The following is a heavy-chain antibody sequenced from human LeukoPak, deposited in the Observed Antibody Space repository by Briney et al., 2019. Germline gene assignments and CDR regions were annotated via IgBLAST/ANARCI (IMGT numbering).Heavy chain of an antibody. D-gene: IGHD2-2*01. Sequence: GGSLRLSCAASGFTVSSNYMSWVRQAPGKGLEWVSVIYSGGSTYYADSVKGRFTISRDNSKNTLYLQMNSLRAEDTAVYYCARDRRLRGYQLLRDYWGQGTLVTVSS. CDR1: GFTVSSNY. J-gene: IGHJ4*02. CDR2: IYSGGST. V-gene: IGHV3-66*02. CDR3: ARDRRLRGYQLLRDY.